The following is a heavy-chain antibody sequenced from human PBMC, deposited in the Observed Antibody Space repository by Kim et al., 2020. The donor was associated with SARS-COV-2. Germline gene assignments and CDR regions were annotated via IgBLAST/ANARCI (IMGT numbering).Heavy chain of an antibody. CDR3: ARGPGGGPSGYYAY. D-gene: IGHD3-22*01. J-gene: IGHJ4*02. Sequence: YPESVKGRFTISRDNSKNKLYLQINSLRAEDTAVYYCARGPGGGPSGYYAYWGQGTLVTVSS. V-gene: IGHV3-30*01.